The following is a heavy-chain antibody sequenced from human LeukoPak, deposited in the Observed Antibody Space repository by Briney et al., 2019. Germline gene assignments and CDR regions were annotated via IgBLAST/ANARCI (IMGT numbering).Heavy chain of an antibody. Sequence: SETLSLTCTVSSGSISSSSYYWGWIRQPPGKGLEWIGSIYYSGSTYYNPSLKSRVTISVDTSKNQFSLKLSSVTAADTAVYYGARLSRGLGELSLYPDYFDYWGQRTLVTVSS. CDR2: IYYSGST. V-gene: IGHV4-39*01. CDR3: ARLSRGLGELSLYPDYFDY. J-gene: IGHJ4*02. CDR1: SGSISSSSYY. D-gene: IGHD3-16*02.